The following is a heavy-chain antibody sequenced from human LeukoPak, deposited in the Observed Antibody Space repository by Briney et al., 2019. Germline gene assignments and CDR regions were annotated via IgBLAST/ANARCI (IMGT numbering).Heavy chain of an antibody. V-gene: IGHV4-4*02. J-gene: IGHJ4*02. Sequence: KPSETLSLTCGVSGSSVTTTNWWTWVRQPPGKGLEWIGEGHRYGRTNYNPSLTRRLTMSVDLSENHISLKLTSVTAADTAVYYCAREGGYYRPLDYSGPGTLVTVSS. D-gene: IGHD3-22*01. CDR1: GSSVTTTNW. CDR2: GHRYGRT. CDR3: AREGGYYRPLDY.